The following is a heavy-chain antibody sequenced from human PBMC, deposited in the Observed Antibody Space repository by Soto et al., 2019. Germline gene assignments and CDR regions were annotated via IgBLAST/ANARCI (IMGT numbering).Heavy chain of an antibody. D-gene: IGHD3-10*01. CDR3: ARDGFPYGSGSYYFFDY. J-gene: IGHJ4*02. Sequence: GASVEVCCKNSGYTFTNYGRSWVRQAPRQGLEWMGWISAYNGNTNYAQKLQGRVTMTTDTSTNTAYMELRSLRSDDTAVYYCARDGFPYGSGSYYFFDYWGQGTLVTVSS. CDR2: ISAYNGNT. CDR1: GYTFTNYG. V-gene: IGHV1-18*01.